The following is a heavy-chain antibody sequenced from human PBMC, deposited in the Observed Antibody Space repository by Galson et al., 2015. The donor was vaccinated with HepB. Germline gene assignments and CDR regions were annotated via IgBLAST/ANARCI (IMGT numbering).Heavy chain of an antibody. V-gene: IGHV3-74*01. J-gene: IGHJ4*02. CDR2: INSDGSST. CDR3: ARDRGYGDSPDY. CDR1: GFTFSSYW. D-gene: IGHD4-17*01. Sequence: SLRLSCAASGFTFSSYWMHWVRQAPGKGLVWVSRINSDGSSTSYADSVKGRFTISRDNAKNTPYLQMNSLRAEDTAVYYCARDRGYGDSPDYWGQGTLVTVSS.